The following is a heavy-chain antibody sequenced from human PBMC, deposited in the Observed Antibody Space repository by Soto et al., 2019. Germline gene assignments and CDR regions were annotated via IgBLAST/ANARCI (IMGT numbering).Heavy chain of an antibody. CDR3: ARAAVAAGGPFDK. V-gene: IGHV4-34*01. J-gene: IGHJ4*02. D-gene: IGHD2-15*01. Sequence: SETLSLTYAVSGGSFSGFFWGWIRQPPGKGLEWIGEVNHGGSTNYNPSLKSRVTISSDMSKNHFSLTLRSVTAADTAVYYCARAAVAAGGPFDKWGQGALVTVSS. CDR2: VNHGGST. CDR1: GGSFSGFF.